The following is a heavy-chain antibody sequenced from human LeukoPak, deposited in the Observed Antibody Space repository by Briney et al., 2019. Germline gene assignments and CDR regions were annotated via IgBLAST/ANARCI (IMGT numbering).Heavy chain of an antibody. CDR3: SRYSSGWIDY. D-gene: IGHD6-19*01. CDR1: GGSISSYY. J-gene: IGHJ4*02. Sequence: SETLSLTCTVSGGSISSYYWSWIRQPPGKGLEWIGSIYCSGSTNYSPSLKSRVTISLNTSKNQFSLKLASVTAADTAIYYCSRYSSGWIDYWGQGTLVTVSS. V-gene: IGHV4-59*01. CDR2: IYCSGST.